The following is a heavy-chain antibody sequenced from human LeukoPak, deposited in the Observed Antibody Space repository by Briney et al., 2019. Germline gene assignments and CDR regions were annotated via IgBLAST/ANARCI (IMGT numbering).Heavy chain of an antibody. CDR2: ITGGHYAT. V-gene: IGHV3-23*01. CDR1: GFSFSSFP. CDR3: TKDPNGDYIGAFDP. Sequence: PGGSLRLSCAASGFSFSSFPMTWVRQAPGKGLEWVSSITGGHYATYNTDSVKGRFTISRDNAKNTLFLQMHSLGADDTAIYYCTKDPNGDYIGAFDPWGQGTLVTVSS. D-gene: IGHD4-17*01. J-gene: IGHJ5*02.